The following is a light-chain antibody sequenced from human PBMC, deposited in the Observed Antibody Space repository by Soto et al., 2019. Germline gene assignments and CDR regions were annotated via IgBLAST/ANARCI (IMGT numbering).Light chain of an antibody. V-gene: IGKV3-20*01. CDR3: QQFGSSWLT. Sequence: ENVLTQSPGTLSLSPGERATLSCRASQSIGSSYLAWYQQKPGHAPRLIIYGTSSRATVIPDRFSGSGSGTDFTLTISRLEPEDFAVYYCQQFGSSWLTFGQGTKVEIK. CDR1: QSIGSSY. J-gene: IGKJ1*01. CDR2: GTS.